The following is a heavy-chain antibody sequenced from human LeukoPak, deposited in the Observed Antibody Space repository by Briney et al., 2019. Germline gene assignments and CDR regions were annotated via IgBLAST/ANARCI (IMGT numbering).Heavy chain of an antibody. CDR3: ARGRVVPAAIPELFDY. CDR1: GYTFTSYY. Sequence: ASVTVSCKASGYTFTSYYMHWVRQAPGQGLEWMGIINPSGGSTSYAQKFQGRVTMTRDTSTSTVYMELSSLRSEDTAVYYCARGRVVPAAIPELFDYWGQGTLVTVSS. CDR2: INPSGGST. V-gene: IGHV1-46*01. D-gene: IGHD2-2*02. J-gene: IGHJ4*02.